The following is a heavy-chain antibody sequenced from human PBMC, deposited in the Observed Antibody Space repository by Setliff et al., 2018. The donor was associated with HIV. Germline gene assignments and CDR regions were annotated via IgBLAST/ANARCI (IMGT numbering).Heavy chain of an antibody. J-gene: IGHJ3*02. V-gene: IGHV1-18*04. CDR2: VSVYNGNT. CDR3: ATPGVGAGAFDI. Sequence: GASVKVSCKASGYSFTLYGLHWVRQAPGQGLEWMGWVSVYNGNTKYAENFQDRLTLTTDASTGTGFMELRGLRSDDTAVYYCATPGVGAGAFDIWGRGTMVTVSS. D-gene: IGHD3-10*01. CDR1: GYSFTLYG.